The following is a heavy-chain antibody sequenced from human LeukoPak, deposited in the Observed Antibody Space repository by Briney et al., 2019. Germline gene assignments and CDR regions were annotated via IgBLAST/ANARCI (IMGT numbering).Heavy chain of an antibody. J-gene: IGHJ4*02. Sequence: PSETLSLTCTVSGGSISSSSYYWGWIRQPPGGGLEWIGSIYYSGSTYYNPSLKSRVTMSIDTSNNQFSLRLTSVTAADTAVYYCARALVRGVNSYYFYMDVWGQGTLVTVSS. CDR3: ARALVRGVNSYYFYMDV. D-gene: IGHD3-10*01. CDR1: GGSISSSSYY. V-gene: IGHV4-39*07. CDR2: IYYSGST.